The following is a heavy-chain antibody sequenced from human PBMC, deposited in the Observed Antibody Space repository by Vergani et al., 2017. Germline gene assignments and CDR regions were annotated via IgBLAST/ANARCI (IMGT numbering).Heavy chain of an antibody. V-gene: IGHV3-9*01. CDR1: GFTFDDYA. CDR2: IIWNSDSI. Sequence: EVQLVESGGGLVQPGRSLRLSCAASGFTFDDYAMHWVRQAPGKGLVWVSGIIWNSDSIAYADSVKGRFTISRDNAKNSLYLQMNSLRAEDTALYYCVKDIAASGNYWYFDLWGRGTLVTVSS. J-gene: IGHJ2*01. D-gene: IGHD6-13*01. CDR3: VKDIAASGNYWYFDL.